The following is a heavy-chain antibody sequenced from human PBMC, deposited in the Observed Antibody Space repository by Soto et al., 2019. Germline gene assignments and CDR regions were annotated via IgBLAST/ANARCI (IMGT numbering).Heavy chain of an antibody. J-gene: IGHJ6*02. CDR2: IWYDGSNK. CDR3: ARDGGIAVAGTFGMDV. V-gene: IGHV3-33*01. CDR1: GFTFSSYG. D-gene: IGHD6-19*01. Sequence: QVQLVESGGGVVQPGRSLRLSCAASGFTFSSYGMHWVRQAPGKGLEWVAVIWYDGSNKYYEDSVKGRFTISRDNSKNTLYLQMNSLRAEDTAVYYCARDGGIAVAGTFGMDVWGQGTTVTVSS.